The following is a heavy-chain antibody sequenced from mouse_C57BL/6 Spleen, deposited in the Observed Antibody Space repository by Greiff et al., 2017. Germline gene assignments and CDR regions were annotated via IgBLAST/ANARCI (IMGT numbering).Heavy chain of an antibody. Sequence: QVQLKQPGAELVRPGTSVKLSCKASGYTFTSYWMHWVKQRPGQGLEWIGVIDPSDSYTNYNQKFKGKATLTVDTSSSTAYMQLSSLTSEDSAVYYWASITTVVGYWYFDVWGTGTTVTVAS. CDR1: GYTFTSYW. J-gene: IGHJ1*03. CDR3: ASITTVVGYWYFDV. V-gene: IGHV1-59*01. CDR2: IDPSDSYT. D-gene: IGHD1-1*01.